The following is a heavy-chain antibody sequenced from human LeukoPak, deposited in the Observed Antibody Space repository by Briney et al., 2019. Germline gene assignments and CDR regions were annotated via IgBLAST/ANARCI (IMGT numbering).Heavy chain of an antibody. CDR1: GFTFSSYA. V-gene: IGHV3-30*04. CDR2: ISYDGSNK. D-gene: IGHD4-17*01. J-gene: IGHJ4*02. CDR3: AKSYGDYRWYFDY. Sequence: GGSLRLSCAASGFTFSSYAMHWVRQAPGKGLEWVAVISYDGSNKYYADSVKGRFTISRDNSKNTLYLQMNSLRAEDTAVYYCAKSYGDYRWYFDYWGQGTLVTVSS.